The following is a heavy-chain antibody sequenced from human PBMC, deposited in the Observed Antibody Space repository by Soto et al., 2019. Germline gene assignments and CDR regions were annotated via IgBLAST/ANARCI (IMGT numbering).Heavy chain of an antibody. CDR2: ISAYNGNT. J-gene: IGHJ1*01. D-gene: IGHD2-2*01. Sequence: QVQLVQSGAEVKKPGASVKVSCKASGYTFTSYGISWVRQAPGQGLEWMGWISAYNGNTNYAQKLQGRVTMTTDTSTRTAYRELRSLRSDDTDVYYCARGEYCSSPSCPEYFPHWGQGTLVTVSS. CDR3: ARGEYCSSPSCPEYFPH. CDR1: GYTFTSYG. V-gene: IGHV1-18*01.